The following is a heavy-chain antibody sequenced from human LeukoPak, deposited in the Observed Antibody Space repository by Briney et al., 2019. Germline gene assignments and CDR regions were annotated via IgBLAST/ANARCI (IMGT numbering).Heavy chain of an antibody. CDR3: ARDVVVVPAAISPPDGMDV. CDR1: GYTFTSYY. V-gene: IGHV1-46*01. CDR2: INPSGGST. J-gene: IGHJ6*02. D-gene: IGHD2-2*01. Sequence: ASVKVSCKASGYTFTSYYMHWVRQAPGQGLEWMGIINPSGGSTSYAQKFQGRVTMTRDTSTSTVYMELSSLRSEDTAMYYCARDVVVVPAAISPPDGMDVWGQGTTVTVSS.